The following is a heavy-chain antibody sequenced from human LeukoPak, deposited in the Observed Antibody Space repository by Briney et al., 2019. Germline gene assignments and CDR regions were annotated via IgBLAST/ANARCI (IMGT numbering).Heavy chain of an antibody. Sequence: TSETLSLTCTVSGYSISSGYYWGWVRQPPGKGLEWIGSIYHSGSTYYNPSLKSRVTISVDTSKNRFSLKLTSVTAADTAVYYCARHRDYYGSGGWFDPWGQGTLVTVSS. CDR2: IYHSGST. D-gene: IGHD3-10*01. CDR3: ARHRDYYGSGGWFDP. CDR1: GYSISSGYY. J-gene: IGHJ5*02. V-gene: IGHV4-38-2*02.